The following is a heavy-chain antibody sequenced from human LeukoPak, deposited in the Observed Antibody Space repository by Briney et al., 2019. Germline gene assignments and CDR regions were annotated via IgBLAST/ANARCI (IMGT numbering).Heavy chain of an antibody. CDR2: THPGDSDT. V-gene: IGHV5-51*01. CDR1: GYSFTNYW. D-gene: IGHD1-1*01. J-gene: IGHJ4*02. Sequence: GESLKISCEGSGYSFTNYWIGWVRQMPGKGLEWLGFTHPGDSDTRYSPSFQGQVTISADKSISTAYLQWSSLKASYTAMYYCARLNWNHDFDYWGQGTLVTVSS. CDR3: ARLNWNHDFDY.